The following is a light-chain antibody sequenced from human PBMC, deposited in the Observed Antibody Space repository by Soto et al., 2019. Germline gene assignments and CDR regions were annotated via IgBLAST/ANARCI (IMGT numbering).Light chain of an antibody. J-gene: IGKJ1*01. CDR2: AAS. V-gene: IGKV1-17*01. Sequence: DIQMTQSPSSLSASVGDRVTITCRASQDIRNDLCWYKQKPGKAPKRLIYAASSLQSGVPSRFSGSGSGTEFTITISSLQPEDYATYYCLRHNDYPPTFGQGTKVEI. CDR3: LRHNDYPPT. CDR1: QDIRND.